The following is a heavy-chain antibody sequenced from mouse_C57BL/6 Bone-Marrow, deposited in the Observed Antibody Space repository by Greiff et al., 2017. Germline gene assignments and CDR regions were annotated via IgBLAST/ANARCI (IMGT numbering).Heavy chain of an antibody. CDR3: ARHRGYDYDWFAY. J-gene: IGHJ3*01. CDR1: EYEFPSHD. V-gene: IGHV5-2*01. CDR2: INSDGGST. D-gene: IGHD2-4*01. Sequence: VQLKQSGGGLVQPGESLKLSCESNEYEFPSHDMSWVRKTPEKRLELVAAINSDGGSTYYPDTMERRFIISRDNTKKTRYLQMSSLRSEDTALYYCARHRGYDYDWFAYWGQGTLVTVSA.